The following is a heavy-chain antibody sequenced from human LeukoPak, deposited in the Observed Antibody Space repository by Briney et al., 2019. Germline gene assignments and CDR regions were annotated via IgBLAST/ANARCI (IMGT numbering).Heavy chain of an antibody. D-gene: IGHD3-10*01. Sequence: GGSLRLSCAASGFTVSSNYLTWVRQAPGKGLERVSSISADGAGRYYADSVKGRFIISRDNSRNTLYMQMISLRAEDTAVYYCARIITVAGSDYWGQGTLVTVSS. CDR3: ARIITVAGSDY. CDR1: GFTVSSNY. CDR2: ISADGAGR. V-gene: IGHV3-23*01. J-gene: IGHJ4*02.